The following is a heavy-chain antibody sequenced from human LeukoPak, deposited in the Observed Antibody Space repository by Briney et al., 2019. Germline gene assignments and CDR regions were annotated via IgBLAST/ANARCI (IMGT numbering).Heavy chain of an antibody. V-gene: IGHV3-21*01. CDR2: ISSSSSYI. Sequence: GGSLRLSCAASGFTFSSYSMNWVRQAPGKGLEWVSSISSSSSYIYYADSVKGRFTISRDNAKNSLYLQMNSLRAEDTAVYYCARDLLDSSGHYFPDYWGQGTLVTVSS. J-gene: IGHJ4*02. CDR1: GFTFSSYS. CDR3: ARDLLDSSGHYFPDY. D-gene: IGHD3-22*01.